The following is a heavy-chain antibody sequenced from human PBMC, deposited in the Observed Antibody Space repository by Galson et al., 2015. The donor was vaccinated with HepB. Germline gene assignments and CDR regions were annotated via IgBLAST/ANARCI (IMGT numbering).Heavy chain of an antibody. CDR2: ISWKSGSI. D-gene: IGHD6-13*01. J-gene: IGHJ6*02. Sequence: SLRLSCAASGFTFDDYAMHWARQAPGKGLEWVSGISWKSGSIVYADSVKGRFTISRDNAKKSLYVQMNGLRAEDTALYYCAKDLSSSWLKGSGGMDVWGQGTTVTVSS. CDR3: AKDLSSSWLKGSGGMDV. V-gene: IGHV3-9*01. CDR1: GFTFDDYA.